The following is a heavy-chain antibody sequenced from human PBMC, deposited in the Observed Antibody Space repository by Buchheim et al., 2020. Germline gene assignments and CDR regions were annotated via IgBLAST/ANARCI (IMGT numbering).Heavy chain of an antibody. Sequence: QVQLQESGPGLVKPSETLSLTCSVSGGSTRSNYWSWIRQPPGKGLEWIGYLSYSGSTNYNPSLKSRVTISVDTSKNQFSLQLRSVPAADTAVYYCARIVSAPLTVAGGFDHWGQG. CDR3: ARIVSAPLTVAGGFDH. D-gene: IGHD6-19*01. CDR2: LSYSGST. CDR1: GGSTRSNY. J-gene: IGHJ4*02. V-gene: IGHV4-59*08.